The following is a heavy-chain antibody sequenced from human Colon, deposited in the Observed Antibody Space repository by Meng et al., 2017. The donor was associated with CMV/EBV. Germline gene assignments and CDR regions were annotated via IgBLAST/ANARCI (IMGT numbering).Heavy chain of an antibody. V-gene: IGHV4-59*08. Sequence: SLSCSVSNVAITSHYWSWFRQPPGKIVEWIGHVRSSRGTRYSLSLESRATISIDTSKNQFSLKLRSVTAADTALYFCARHVYQRGIDQWGQGTLVTVSS. CDR2: VRSSRGT. D-gene: IGHD5/OR15-5a*01. CDR1: NVAITSHY. J-gene: IGHJ4*02. CDR3: ARHVYQRGIDQ.